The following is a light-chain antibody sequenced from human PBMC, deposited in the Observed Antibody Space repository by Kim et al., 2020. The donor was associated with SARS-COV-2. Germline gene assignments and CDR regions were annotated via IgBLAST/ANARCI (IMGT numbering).Light chain of an antibody. CDR3: LQHSTYPLT. CDR2: GAS. V-gene: IGKV1-17*01. Sequence: DIQMTQSPSSLSASVGDRVTITCRASQDIRNDLGWYQQNPGRAPKRLIYGASSLQSGVPSRFSGSGSGTEFTLTISSVQPEDFATYFCLQHSTYPLTLFPGTRLGIK. J-gene: IGKJ5*01. CDR1: QDIRND.